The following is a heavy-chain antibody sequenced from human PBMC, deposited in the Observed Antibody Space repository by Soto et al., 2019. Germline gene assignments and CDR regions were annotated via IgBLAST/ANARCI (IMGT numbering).Heavy chain of an antibody. Sequence: SETLSLTCTVSGGSISSYYWSWIRQPPGKGLEWIGYIYYSGSTNYNPSLKSRVTISVDTSKNQFSLKLSSVTAADTAVYYCARYRSYYYYMDVWGKGTTVTVS. J-gene: IGHJ6*03. CDR2: IYYSGST. CDR3: ARYRSYYYYMDV. D-gene: IGHD3-16*02. CDR1: GGSISSYY. V-gene: IGHV4-59*01.